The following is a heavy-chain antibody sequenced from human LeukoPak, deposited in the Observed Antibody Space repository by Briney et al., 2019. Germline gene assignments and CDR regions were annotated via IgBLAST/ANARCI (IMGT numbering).Heavy chain of an antibody. V-gene: IGHV7-4-1*02. CDR3: ARDRQLLWGSYRGNWFDP. Sequence: ASVKVSCKASGYTFTSYAMNWVRQAPGQGLEWMGWINTNTGNPTYAQGFTGRFVFSLDTSVSTAYLQISSLKAEDTAVYYCARDRQLLWGSYRGNWFDPWGQGTLVTVS. CDR2: INTNTGNP. D-gene: IGHD3-16*02. J-gene: IGHJ5*02. CDR1: GYTFTSYA.